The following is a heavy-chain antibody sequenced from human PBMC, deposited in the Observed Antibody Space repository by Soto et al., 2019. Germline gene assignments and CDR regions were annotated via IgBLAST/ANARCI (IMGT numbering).Heavy chain of an antibody. CDR2: IYYSGST. CDR3: ARRRSSGWNFDY. CDR1: GGSISSSSYY. D-gene: IGHD6-19*01. J-gene: IGHJ4*02. Sequence: SETLSLTCTVSGGSISSSSYYWGWIRQPPGKGLEWIGSIYYSGSTYYNPSLNSRVTISVDTSKNKFSLKLSSVTAADTAVYYCARRRSSGWNFDYWGQGTLVTVSS. V-gene: IGHV4-39*01.